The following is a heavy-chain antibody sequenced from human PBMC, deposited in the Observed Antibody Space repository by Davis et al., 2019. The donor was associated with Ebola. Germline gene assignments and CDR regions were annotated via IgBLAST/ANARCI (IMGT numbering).Heavy chain of an antibody. Sequence: GESLKISCAASGFTFSSYSMNWVRQAPGKGLEWVSSISSSSSYIYYADSVKGRFTISRDNAKNSLYLQMNSLRAEDTAVYYCAKVPFLEWLPDYGMDVWGQGTTVTVSS. D-gene: IGHD3-3*02. J-gene: IGHJ6*02. CDR2: ISSSSSYI. CDR1: GFTFSSYS. V-gene: IGHV3-21*04. CDR3: AKVPFLEWLPDYGMDV.